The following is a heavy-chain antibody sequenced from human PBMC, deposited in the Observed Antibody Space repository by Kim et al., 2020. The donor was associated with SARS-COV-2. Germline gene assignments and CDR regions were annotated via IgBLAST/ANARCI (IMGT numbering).Heavy chain of an antibody. Sequence: GGSLRLSCAASGFSVTSNFMTWVRQAPGKGLEWVSLIYSGGSTYYADSVKGRFTISRDNSKNTLYLQMNSLRADDTAVYYCARDRSCSGGSFWGTWGQGALVTVSS. J-gene: IGHJ4*02. D-gene: IGHD2-15*01. CDR2: IYSGGST. CDR1: GFSVTSNF. V-gene: IGHV3-53*01. CDR3: ARDRSCSGGSFWGT.